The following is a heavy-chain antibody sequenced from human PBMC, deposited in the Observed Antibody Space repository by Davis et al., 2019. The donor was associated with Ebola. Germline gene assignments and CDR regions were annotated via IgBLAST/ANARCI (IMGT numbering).Heavy chain of an antibody. Sequence: MPSETLSLTCAVSGGSMSSNVWWSWVRQPPGKGLEWIGEINYSGSTNYNPSLKSRVTISVDTSKNQFSLKLSSVTAADTAVYYCARREIDGDYVQDSWGQGTLVTVSS. V-gene: IGHV4-4*02. D-gene: IGHD4-17*01. CDR3: ARREIDGDYVQDS. CDR1: GGSMSSNVW. CDR2: INYSGST. J-gene: IGHJ4*02.